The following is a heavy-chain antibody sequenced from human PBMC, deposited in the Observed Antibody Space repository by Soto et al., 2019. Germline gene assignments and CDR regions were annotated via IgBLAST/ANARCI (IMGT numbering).Heavy chain of an antibody. J-gene: IGHJ4*02. CDR3: ARDRGDIPGQFDY. CDR2: ISFHGNNK. V-gene: IGHV3-30-3*01. Sequence: PGGCLRLSCAACGFSFSRLAMHWGRQSPGKGLEWVAAISFHGNNKHYADSVKGRFTISRDNSRNTLYLQMNALRVEDTALYYCARDRGDIPGQFDYWGQRTQVTVSS. D-gene: IGHD5-12*01. CDR1: GFSFSRLA.